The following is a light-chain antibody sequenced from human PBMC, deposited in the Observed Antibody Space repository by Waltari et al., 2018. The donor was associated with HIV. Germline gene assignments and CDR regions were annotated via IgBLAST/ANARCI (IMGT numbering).Light chain of an antibody. Sequence: QSALTQPRSVSGSPGQSVTISCTGTSSDVGGYNYVSWYQQHPGKAPKLMMYDVSKRPSGVPVRFSGSKSGNTASLTISGLQAEDEADYYCCSYAGSYTFNVVFGGGTKLTVL. J-gene: IGLJ2*01. CDR2: DVS. V-gene: IGLV2-11*01. CDR3: CSYAGSYTFNVV. CDR1: SSDVGGYNY.